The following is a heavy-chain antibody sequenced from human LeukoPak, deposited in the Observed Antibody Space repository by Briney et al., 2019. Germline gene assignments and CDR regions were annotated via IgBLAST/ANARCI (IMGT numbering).Heavy chain of an antibody. Sequence: GESLKTSCKGSGYSFSSYWIGWVRQLPGKGLEWMGLIYPGDSNTRDSPSFQGQVTISADKSVSTAYLQWSNLKASDTALYCGARVDRDGATTFHYWGQGTLVTVSS. J-gene: IGHJ4*02. D-gene: IGHD1-26*01. V-gene: IGHV5-51*01. CDR1: GYSFSSYW. CDR3: ARVDRDGATTFHY. CDR2: IYPGDSNT.